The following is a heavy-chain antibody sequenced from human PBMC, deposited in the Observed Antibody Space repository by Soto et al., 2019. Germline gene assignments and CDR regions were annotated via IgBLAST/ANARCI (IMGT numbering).Heavy chain of an antibody. CDR3: ARGDVGAFDL. Sequence: EVQLVESGGGLVQPGGSLRLSCVASDFTFSYYWMHWVRHVPGKGLVWVSRIHSDGSSTTYADSVKGRFTISRDNAKNTLYVQMASLRVEYTAVYYCARGDVGAFDLWGQGTMVTVSS. J-gene: IGHJ3*01. CDR1: DFTFSYYW. CDR2: IHSDGSST. V-gene: IGHV3-74*03. D-gene: IGHD1-26*01.